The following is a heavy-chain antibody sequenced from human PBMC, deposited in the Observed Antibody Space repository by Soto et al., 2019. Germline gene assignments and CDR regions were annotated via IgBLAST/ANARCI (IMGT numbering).Heavy chain of an antibody. J-gene: IGHJ5*02. CDR1: GGTFRTYA. CDR2: IIPVSGTT. CDR3: ARAGT. Sequence: GASVKVSCKVSGGTFRTYALNWVRQAPGQGLEWMGGIIPVSGTTNYAQRFHGRVTIIADESTRTVYMALYSLRFNDTAVYYCARAGTWGQGSLVTVSS. V-gene: IGHV1-69*13.